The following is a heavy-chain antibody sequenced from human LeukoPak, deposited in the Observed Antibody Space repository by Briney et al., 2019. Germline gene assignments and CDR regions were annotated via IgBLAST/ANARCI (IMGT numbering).Heavy chain of an antibody. CDR3: AKDTRVGCSSTSCYTAFDY. D-gene: IGHD2-2*02. Sequence: GGSLRLSCAASGFTFSSYGMHWVRQAPGKGLEWGAFIRYDGSNKYYADSVKGRFTISRDNSKNTLYLQMNSLRAEDTAVYYCAKDTRVGCSSTSCYTAFDYWGQGTLVTVSS. CDR1: GFTFSSYG. CDR2: IRYDGSNK. V-gene: IGHV3-30*02. J-gene: IGHJ4*02.